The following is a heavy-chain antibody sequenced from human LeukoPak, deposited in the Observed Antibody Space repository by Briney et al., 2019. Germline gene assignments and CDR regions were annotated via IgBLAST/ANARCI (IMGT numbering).Heavy chain of an antibody. Sequence: GGSLRLSCAASGFTFSTFAMHWVRLSPGKGLEWVSSITGSGPYMLYADSVKHRFTISRDNTKNSLYLEMNSLRAEDTAMYFCVRDVGAVRGEVYFDYWGQGTLVTVSS. V-gene: IGHV3-21*06. CDR1: GFTFSTFA. CDR3: VRDVGAVRGEVYFDY. D-gene: IGHD3-10*01. J-gene: IGHJ4*02. CDR2: ITGSGPYM.